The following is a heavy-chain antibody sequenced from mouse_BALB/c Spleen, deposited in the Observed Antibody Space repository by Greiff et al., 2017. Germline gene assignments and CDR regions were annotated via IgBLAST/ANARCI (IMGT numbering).Heavy chain of an antibody. V-gene: IGHV6-6*02. D-gene: IGHD1-2*01. CDR3: TRIREIQFITTAEAMDY. Sequence: EVKLMESGGGLVQPGGSMKLSCVASGFTFSNYWMNWVRQSPEKGLEWVAEIRLKSNNYATHYAESVKGRFTISRDDSKSSVYLQMNNLRAEDTGIYYCTRIREIQFITTAEAMDYWGQGTSVTVSS. J-gene: IGHJ4*01. CDR1: GFTFSNYW. CDR2: IRLKSNNYAT.